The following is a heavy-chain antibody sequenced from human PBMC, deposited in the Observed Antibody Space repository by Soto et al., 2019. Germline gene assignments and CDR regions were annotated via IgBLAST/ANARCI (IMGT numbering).Heavy chain of an antibody. Sequence: GSLRLSCSASGFTFSSYAMNWVRQAPGKGLEWVSFISSSGSVIYYADSVRGRFTISRDNAKTSLYLQMNSLRDEDTAVYYCATDHYGSNSDALEYWGQGTLVTVSS. D-gene: IGHD4-17*01. CDR2: ISSSGSVI. J-gene: IGHJ1*01. V-gene: IGHV3-48*02. CDR3: ATDHYGSNSDALEY. CDR1: GFTFSSYA.